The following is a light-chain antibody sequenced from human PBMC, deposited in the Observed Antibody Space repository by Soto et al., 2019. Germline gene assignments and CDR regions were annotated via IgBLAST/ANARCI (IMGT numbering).Light chain of an antibody. J-gene: IGKJ4*01. CDR3: QQRGRFPLT. CDR1: QNIGTY. V-gene: IGKV3-11*01. Sequence: EIVLTQSPAALSLSPGERATLSCRASQNIGTYLVWYQQKPGQVPRLLIYDASNRATGIPVRFSGSGSGTDFTLTISSLEPEDFAVYYCQQRGRFPLTFGGGTKVDIK. CDR2: DAS.